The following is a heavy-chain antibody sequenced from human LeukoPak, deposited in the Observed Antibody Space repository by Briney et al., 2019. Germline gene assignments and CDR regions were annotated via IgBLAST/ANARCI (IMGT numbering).Heavy chain of an antibody. CDR1: GGSIRNYY. CDR3: ASRAYYDSSGLDY. CDR2: VFNSGST. V-gene: IGHV4-59*08. D-gene: IGHD3-22*01. Sequence: SGSLSLTCSVSGGSIRNYYWTWIRQPPGKGLEWIGHVFNSGSTKYNLSLKSRVTISIETSKKRFSLKLSSVTAADTAVYYCASRAYYDSSGLDYWGQGILVT. J-gene: IGHJ4*02.